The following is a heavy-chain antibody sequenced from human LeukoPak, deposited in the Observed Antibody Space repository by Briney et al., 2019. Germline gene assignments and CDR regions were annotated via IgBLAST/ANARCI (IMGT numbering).Heavy chain of an antibody. D-gene: IGHD6-19*01. CDR1: RFTFTNYS. V-gene: IGHV3-21*01. CDR2: ISSLSNYI. J-gene: IGHJ4*02. Sequence: GGSLRLSCAASRFTFTNYSMNWVRQAPGKGLEWVSSISSLSNYIYYADSVKGRFTISRDNAKNSLYLQMNSLRAEDTALYYCAGGGENSGFDYWGQGTLVIVSS. CDR3: AGGGENSGFDY.